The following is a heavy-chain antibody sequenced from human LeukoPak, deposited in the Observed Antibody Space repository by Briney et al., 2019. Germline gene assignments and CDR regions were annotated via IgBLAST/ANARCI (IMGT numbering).Heavy chain of an antibody. J-gene: IGHJ4*02. CDR2: IYYSGST. D-gene: IGHD1-26*01. CDR3: APYRSSRFDY. Sequence: SETLSLTCTVSDGSISSSSYYWGWIRQPPGKGLEWIGSIYYSGSTYYNPSLKSRVTISVDTSKNQFSLKLSSVTAADTAVYYCAPYRSSRFDYWGQGTLVTVSS. CDR1: DGSISSSSYY. V-gene: IGHV4-39*07.